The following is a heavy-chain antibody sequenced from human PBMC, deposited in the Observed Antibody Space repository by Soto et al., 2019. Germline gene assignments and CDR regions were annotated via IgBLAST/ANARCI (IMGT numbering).Heavy chain of an antibody. CDR1: GGTFSSYA. V-gene: IGHV1-69*13. D-gene: IGHD3-22*01. CDR2: IIPIFGTA. J-gene: IGHJ4*02. CDR3: ARWKNYDSSGYYYYFDY. Sequence: SSVKVSCKASGGTFSSYAISWVRQAPGQGLEWMGGIIPIFGTANYAQKFQGRVTITADESTSTAYMELSSLRSEDTAVYYCARWKNYDSSGYYYYFDYWGQGTLVTVSS.